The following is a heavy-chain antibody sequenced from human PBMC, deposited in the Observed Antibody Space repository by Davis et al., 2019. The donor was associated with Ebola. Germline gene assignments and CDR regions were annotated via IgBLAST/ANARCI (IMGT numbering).Heavy chain of an antibody. V-gene: IGHV3-30-3*01. J-gene: IGHJ4*02. Sequence: GESLKISCAASGFTFSSYAMHWVRQAPGKGLEWVAVISYDGSNKYYADSVKGRFTISRDNSKNTLYLQMNSLRAEDTAVYYCARSGSSSWYVGFDYWGQGTLVTVSS. CDR3: ARSGSSSWYVGFDY. D-gene: IGHD6-13*01. CDR2: ISYDGSNK. CDR1: GFTFSSYA.